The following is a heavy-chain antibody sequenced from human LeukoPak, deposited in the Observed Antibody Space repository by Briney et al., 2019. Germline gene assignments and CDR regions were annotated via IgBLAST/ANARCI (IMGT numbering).Heavy chain of an antibody. Sequence: GGSLRLSCAASGFTFSSYWMSWVRQAPGKRLEWVANIKQDGSEKYYEDSVKGRFTISRDNAKNSLYLQMNSLRAEDTAVYYCARDQTGYCSSTSCYDYYYYMDVWGKGTTVTVSS. CDR3: ARDQTGYCSSTSCYDYYYYMDV. D-gene: IGHD2-2*01. J-gene: IGHJ6*03. CDR1: GFTFSSYW. CDR2: IKQDGSEK. V-gene: IGHV3-7*01.